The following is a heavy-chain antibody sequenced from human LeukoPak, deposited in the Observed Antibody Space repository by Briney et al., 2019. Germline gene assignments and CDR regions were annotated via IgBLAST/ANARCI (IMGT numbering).Heavy chain of an antibody. CDR1: GFSFSNYW. J-gene: IGHJ4*02. D-gene: IGHD5-12*01. Sequence: GGSLRLSCAASGFSFSNYWMGWVRQAQGKGLEWVANMKHDGSEKYYGDSVEGRFTISRDNAKNSLDLQMNSLRAEDTADYYCARGYGHSGYDLYDYWGQGTLVTVSS. CDR3: ARGYGHSGYDLYDY. V-gene: IGHV3-7*01. CDR2: MKHDGSEK.